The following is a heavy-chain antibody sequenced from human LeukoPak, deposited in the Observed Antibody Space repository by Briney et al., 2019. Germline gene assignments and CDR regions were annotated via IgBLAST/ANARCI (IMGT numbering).Heavy chain of an antibody. CDR3: ARQTLFGGYDILTGYHYNGAHDAFDI. Sequence: GESLKISCKGSGYSFTSYWIGWVRQMPGKGLEWMGIIYPGDSDTRYSPSFQGQVTISADKSISTAYLQWSSLKASDTAMYYCARQTLFGGYDILTGYHYNGAHDAFDIWGQGTMVTVSS. CDR1: GYSFTSYW. J-gene: IGHJ3*02. V-gene: IGHV5-51*01. CDR2: IYPGDSDT. D-gene: IGHD3-9*01.